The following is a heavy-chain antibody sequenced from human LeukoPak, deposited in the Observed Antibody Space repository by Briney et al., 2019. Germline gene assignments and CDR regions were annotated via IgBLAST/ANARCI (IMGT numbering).Heavy chain of an antibody. V-gene: IGHV4-59*12. CDR1: GGSISSYY. CDR2: ISYSGST. Sequence: SETLSLTCTVSGGSISSYYWSWIRQPPGKGLEWIGYISYSGSTNYNPSLKSRVTISIDTSKNQFSLKLRSVTAADTAIYYCARDSLGYCSGGSCYSDYYYGMDVWGQGTTVTVSS. CDR3: ARDSLGYCSGGSCYSDYYYGMDV. J-gene: IGHJ6*02. D-gene: IGHD2-15*01.